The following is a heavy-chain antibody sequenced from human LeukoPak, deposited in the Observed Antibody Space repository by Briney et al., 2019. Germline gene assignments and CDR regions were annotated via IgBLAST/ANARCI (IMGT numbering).Heavy chain of an antibody. CDR1: GFTFSSYE. D-gene: IGHD3-10*01. CDR3: ARVRGVIISMDSAFFDY. V-gene: IGHV3-21*06. CDR2: ISTSSSYI. J-gene: IGHJ4*02. Sequence: PGGSLRLSCAASGFTFSSYEMNWVRQAPGKGLQWVSSISTSSSYIYYAESVKGRFTISRDNAKNSLYLQMNSLRAEDTAVYYCARVRGVIISMDSAFFDYWGQGTLVTVSS.